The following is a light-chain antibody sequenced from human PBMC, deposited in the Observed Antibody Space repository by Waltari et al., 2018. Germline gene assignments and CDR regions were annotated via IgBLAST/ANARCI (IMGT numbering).Light chain of an antibody. CDR3: QQFNSYSRT. V-gene: IGKV1-5*03. J-gene: IGKJ1*01. CDR1: QNLNSW. Sequence: DIQMTQSPSTLSASVGDRVTITCRASQNLNSWLAWYQQKPGKAPKLLIYKASTLESGVPSRFSGSGSGTEFTLTISSLQPDDFATYYCQQFNSYSRTFGQGTKVEIK. CDR2: KAS.